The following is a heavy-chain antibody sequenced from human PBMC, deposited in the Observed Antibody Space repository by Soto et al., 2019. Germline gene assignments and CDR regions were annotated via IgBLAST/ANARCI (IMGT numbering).Heavy chain of an antibody. CDR1: GFSFGEFS. CDR3: TRDWNYYYDSSATRGY. V-gene: IGHV3-49*03. CDR2: IRTKAFDATT. J-gene: IGHJ4*02. D-gene: IGHD3-22*01. Sequence: GESLKISCTASGFSFGEFSFNWFRQAPGKGLEWVAFIRTKAFDATTEYAASVKGRFILSRDDSKNTTYLQMTSLKTEDTGIYFCTRDWNYYYDSSATRGYWGQGSPVTVSS.